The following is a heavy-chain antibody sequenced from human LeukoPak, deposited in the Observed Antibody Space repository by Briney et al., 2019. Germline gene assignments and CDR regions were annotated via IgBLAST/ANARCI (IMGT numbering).Heavy chain of an antibody. Sequence: ASVKVSCKASGYTFTSYGISWVRQAPGQGLEWMGWISAYNGNTNYAQKLQGRVTMTTDTSTSTAYMELRSLRSDDTAVYYCASESGIAVAGKAIWFDPWGQGTLVTVSS. D-gene: IGHD6-19*01. J-gene: IGHJ5*02. V-gene: IGHV1-18*04. CDR2: ISAYNGNT. CDR3: ASESGIAVAGKAIWFDP. CDR1: GYTFTSYG.